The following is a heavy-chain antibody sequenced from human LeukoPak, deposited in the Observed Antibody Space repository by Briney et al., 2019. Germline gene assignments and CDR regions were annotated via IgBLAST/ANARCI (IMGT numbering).Heavy chain of an antibody. D-gene: IGHD4-17*01. CDR2: ISSSGNTV. Sequence: GGSPRLSCAASGFTFSSYDMNWVRQAPGKGLEWVSYISSSGNTVYYADSVKGRFTISRDNAKNSLFLQMKSLRAEDTAVYYCARGLTTGGSDYWGQGTLVSVSS. J-gene: IGHJ4*02. V-gene: IGHV3-48*01. CDR1: GFTFSSYD. CDR3: ARGLTTGGSDY.